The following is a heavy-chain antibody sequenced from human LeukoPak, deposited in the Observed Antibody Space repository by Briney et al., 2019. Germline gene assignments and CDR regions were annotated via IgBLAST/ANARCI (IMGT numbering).Heavy chain of an antibody. V-gene: IGHV3-33*06. J-gene: IGHJ3*02. CDR2: VWYDGSNQ. CDR3: AKAKGGTTGDVFDI. CDR1: GFSFSSYG. Sequence: PGGSLRLSCAASGFSFSSYGMHWVRQAPGKGLEWVAVVWYDGSNQYYADSVKGRFTLSRDNSKNILYLQMNSLRAEDTAVYYCAKAKGGTTGDVFDIWGQGTMVTVFS. D-gene: IGHD1-1*01.